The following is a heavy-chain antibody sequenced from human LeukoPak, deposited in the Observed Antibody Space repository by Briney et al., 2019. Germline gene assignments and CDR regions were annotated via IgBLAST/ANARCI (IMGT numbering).Heavy chain of an antibody. CDR1: GFTFSNYS. CDR3: ARDRLHYYDSSGYYPDAFDI. V-gene: IGHV3-21*01. CDR2: ISSSSSYI. D-gene: IGHD3-22*01. Sequence: GGSLRLSCAASGFTFSNYSMNLVRQAPGKGLEWVSSISSSSSYIYYADSVKGRFTISRDNAKNSLYLQMNSLRAEDTAVYYCARDRLHYYDSSGYYPDAFDIWGQGTMVTVSS. J-gene: IGHJ3*02.